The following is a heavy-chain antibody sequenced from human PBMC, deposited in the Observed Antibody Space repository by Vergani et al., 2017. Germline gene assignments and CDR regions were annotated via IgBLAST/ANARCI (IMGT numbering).Heavy chain of an antibody. CDR3: AKDFHPGGRWFGELQIDY. D-gene: IGHD3-10*01. J-gene: IGHJ4*02. Sequence: EVQPLESGGGLVQPGGSLRLSCAASGFTFSSYAMSWVRQAPGKGLEWVSLISWDGGSTYYADSVKGRFTISRDNSKNSLYLQMNSLRAEDTALYYCAKDFHPGGRWFGELQIDYWGQGTLVTVSS. CDR1: GFTFSSYA. V-gene: IGHV3-43D*03. CDR2: ISWDGGST.